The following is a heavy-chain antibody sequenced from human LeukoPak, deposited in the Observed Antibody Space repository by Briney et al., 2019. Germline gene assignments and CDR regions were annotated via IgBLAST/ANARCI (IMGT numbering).Heavy chain of an antibody. CDR2: ISSSGSYI. Sequence: PGGSLRLSCAASGFTFSSYSVNWVRQAPGKGLEWVSSISSSGSYIYYADSVKGRFTISRDNAKNSLYLQMNSLRAEDTAVYYCASTDYYGSGSSAFDIWGQGTMVTVSS. J-gene: IGHJ3*02. D-gene: IGHD3-10*01. CDR3: ASTDYYGSGSSAFDI. CDR1: GFTFSSYS. V-gene: IGHV3-21*01.